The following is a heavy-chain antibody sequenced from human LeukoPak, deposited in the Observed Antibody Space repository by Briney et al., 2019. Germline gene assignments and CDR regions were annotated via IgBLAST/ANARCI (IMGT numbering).Heavy chain of an antibody. D-gene: IGHD3-10*01. Sequence: SETLSLTCTVSGGSISSYYWSWIRQPPGKGLEWIGYIYYSESTNYNPSLKSRVTISVDTSKNQFSLKLTSMTAADTAVYYCARDSGGGSGSYYRYFDYWGQGTLVTVSS. J-gene: IGHJ4*02. CDR2: IYYSEST. CDR1: GGSISSYY. V-gene: IGHV4-59*12. CDR3: ARDSGGGSGSYYRYFDY.